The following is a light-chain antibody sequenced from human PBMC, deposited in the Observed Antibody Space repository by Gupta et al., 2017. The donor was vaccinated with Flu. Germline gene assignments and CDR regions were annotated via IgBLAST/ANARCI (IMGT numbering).Light chain of an antibody. J-gene: IGLJ3*02. CDR3: CSDAGSVVWV. V-gene: IGLV2-11*01. CDR2: DVN. Sequence: SALTQPRSVSGSPGPSVTISFTGTRSDVGSYNFVSWYQQHPGKAPKVLIYDVNKRTAGVPDRFSGSKSGNTASLTISGLKEEEEADYFSCSDAGSVVWVFGGGTELTVL. CDR1: RSDVGSYNF.